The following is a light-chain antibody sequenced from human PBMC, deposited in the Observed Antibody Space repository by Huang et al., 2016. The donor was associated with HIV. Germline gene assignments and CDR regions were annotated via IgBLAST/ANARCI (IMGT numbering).Light chain of an antibody. CDR2: GAS. V-gene: IGKV3-15*01. Sequence: IVMTQSPATLSLSPGEGATLSCRASQSVSSNLAWYQQKSGQAPRILIYGASTRATGIPARFSGSGSGTEFTLTISSLQSEDFAVYYCQQYNNWPRTFGPGTKVDIK. J-gene: IGKJ3*01. CDR1: QSVSSN. CDR3: QQYNNWPRT.